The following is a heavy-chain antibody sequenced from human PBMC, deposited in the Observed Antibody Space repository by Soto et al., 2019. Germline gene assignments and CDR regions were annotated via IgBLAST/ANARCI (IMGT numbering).Heavy chain of an antibody. CDR3: ARDPFGGGDSVWFGL. J-gene: IGHJ5*02. V-gene: IGHV3-74*01. Sequence: GGSLRLSCAASGFTFSSYWMHWVRQAPGKGLVWVSRINSDGSSTSYADSVKGRFTTSRDNAKNSLYLQMNSLRAEDTAVYFCARDPFGGGDSVWFGLWGQGTLVTVSS. CDR1: GFTFSSYW. CDR2: INSDGSST. D-gene: IGHD2-21*02.